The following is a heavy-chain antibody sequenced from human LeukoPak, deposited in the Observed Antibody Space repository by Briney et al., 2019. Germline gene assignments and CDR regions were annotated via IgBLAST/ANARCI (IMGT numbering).Heavy chain of an antibody. V-gene: IGHV3-48*03. CDR1: GFTFSSYE. J-gene: IGHJ6*03. CDR3: ARVTDSSSWGTYYYYYMDV. Sequence: GGSLRLSCAASGFTFSSYEMNWVRQAPGKGLEWVSYISSSGSTIYYADSVKGRFTISRDNAKNSLYLQMNSLRAEDTAVYYCARVTDSSSWGTYYYYYMDVWGKGTTVTVSS. D-gene: IGHD6-13*01. CDR2: ISSSGSTI.